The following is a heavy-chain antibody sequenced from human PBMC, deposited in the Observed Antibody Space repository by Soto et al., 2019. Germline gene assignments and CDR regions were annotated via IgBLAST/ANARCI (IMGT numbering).Heavy chain of an antibody. D-gene: IGHD2-2*02. J-gene: IGHJ6*02. V-gene: IGHV4-61*08. Sequence: PSETLSLTCTVSGGSVSSGGYYWSWIRQPPGKGLEWIGYISYSGSTNYNHSLKSRVTISVDTSKNQFSLKLSSVTAADTAVYYCAGTGYCSSTSCYKQGYYYGMDVWGQGTTVTVSS. CDR2: ISYSGST. CDR3: AGTGYCSSTSCYKQGYYYGMDV. CDR1: GGSVSSGGYY.